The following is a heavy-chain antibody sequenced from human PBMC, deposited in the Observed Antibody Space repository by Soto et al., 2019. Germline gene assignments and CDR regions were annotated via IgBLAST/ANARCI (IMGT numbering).Heavy chain of an antibody. CDR3: ATGGTNSAPGY. Sequence: GGSLRLSCAASGFTFSSYWMHWVRQAPGEGLVWVSRINGDGNSISYTDSVKGRFTISRDNAENTLFLQMNSLRADDTAVYYCATGGTNSAPGYWGQGTLVTVSS. V-gene: IGHV3-74*01. J-gene: IGHJ4*02. CDR2: INGDGNSI. D-gene: IGHD2-2*01. CDR1: GFTFSSYW.